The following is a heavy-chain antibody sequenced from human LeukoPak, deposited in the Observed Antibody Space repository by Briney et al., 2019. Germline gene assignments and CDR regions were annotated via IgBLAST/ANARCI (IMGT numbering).Heavy chain of an antibody. CDR2: ISGSGGST. D-gene: IGHD6-19*01. CDR3: AKDRASTFRAVAGDY. CDR1: GFTFSSYA. J-gene: IGHJ4*02. Sequence: GGSLGLSCAASGFTFSSYAMSWVRQAPGKGLEWVSAISGSGGSTYYADSVKGRFTISRDNSKNTLYLQMNSLRAEDTAVYYCAKDRASTFRAVAGDYWGQGTLVTVSS. V-gene: IGHV3-23*01.